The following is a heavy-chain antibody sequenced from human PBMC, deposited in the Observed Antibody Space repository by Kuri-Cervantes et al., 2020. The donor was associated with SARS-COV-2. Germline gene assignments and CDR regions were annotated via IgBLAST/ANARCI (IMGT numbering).Heavy chain of an antibody. CDR3: ARDLYCSGGSCYSLGFDY. D-gene: IGHD2-15*01. CDR1: GLTFDDYT. V-gene: IGHV3-43*01. CDR2: ISWDGTSS. J-gene: IGHJ4*02. Sequence: GESLKISCAASGLTFDDYTMHGVRQAPGKGLGWLSIISWDGTSSYYADSVKGRFTISRDNTKNSLYLQMNSLRAEDTAVYYCARDLYCSGGSCYSLGFDYWGQGTLVTVSS.